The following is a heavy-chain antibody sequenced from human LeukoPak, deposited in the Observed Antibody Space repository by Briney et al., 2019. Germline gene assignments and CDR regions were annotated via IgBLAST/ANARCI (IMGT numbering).Heavy chain of an antibody. CDR1: GYTFTSYA. V-gene: IGHV7-4-1*02. CDR3: ARGPRLWLWGGFDY. CDR2: INTNTGNP. D-gene: IGHD5-18*01. Sequence: AASVKVSCKASGYTFTSYAMNWVRQAPGQGLEWMGWINTNTGNPTYAQGFTVRFVFSLDTSVSTAYLQISSLKAEDTAVYYCARGPRLWLWGGFDYWGQGTLVTVSS. J-gene: IGHJ4*02.